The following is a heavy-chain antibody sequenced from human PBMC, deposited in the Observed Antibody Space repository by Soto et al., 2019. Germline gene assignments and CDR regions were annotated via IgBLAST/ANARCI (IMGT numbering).Heavy chain of an antibody. Sequence: ASVKVSCKASGGTFSSYAISWVRQAPGQGLEWMGGIIPIFGTANYAQKFQDRVTITADESTSTAYMELSSLRSEDTAVYYCASGGHYYDSSGYYRFDYWGQGTPVTVSS. J-gene: IGHJ4*02. D-gene: IGHD3-22*01. CDR1: GGTFSSYA. CDR3: ASGGHYYDSSGYYRFDY. V-gene: IGHV1-69*13. CDR2: IIPIFGTA.